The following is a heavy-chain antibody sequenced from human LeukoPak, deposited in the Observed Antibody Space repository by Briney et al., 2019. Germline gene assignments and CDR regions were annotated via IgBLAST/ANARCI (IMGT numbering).Heavy chain of an antibody. V-gene: IGHV3-23*01. CDR2: ISGSGGST. J-gene: IGHJ6*03. D-gene: IGHD3-10*01. CDR3: AKGGYYGSGSYYPQPYYYYMDV. Sequence: GGSLRLSCAASGFTFSSYAMSWVRQAPGKGLEWVSAISGSGGSTYYADSVKGRFTISRDNSKNTLYLQMNSLRAEDTAVYYCAKGGYYGSGSYYPQPYYYYMDVWGKGTTVTVSS. CDR1: GFTFSSYA.